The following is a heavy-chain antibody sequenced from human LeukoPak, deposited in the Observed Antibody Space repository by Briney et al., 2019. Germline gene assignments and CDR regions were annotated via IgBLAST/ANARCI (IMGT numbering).Heavy chain of an antibody. CDR3: AREGELLALDY. J-gene: IGHJ4*02. CDR2: INTDGSST. V-gene: IGHV3-74*01. Sequence: PGGSLRLSCAASGFTFSSYWMHWVRQAPGKGLVWVSRINTDGSSTSYADSVKGRFTISRDNAKNTLYLQMNSLRAEDTAVYYCAREGELLALDYWGQGTLVTVSS. CDR1: GFTFSSYW. D-gene: IGHD1-26*01.